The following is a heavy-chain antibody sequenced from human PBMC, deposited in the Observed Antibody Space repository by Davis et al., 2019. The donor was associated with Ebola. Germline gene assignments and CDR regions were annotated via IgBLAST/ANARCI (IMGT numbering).Heavy chain of an antibody. CDR3: ARDLRGYSYGSFDY. V-gene: IGHV3-30-3*01. CDR1: GFTFSSYA. CDR2: ISYDGSNK. J-gene: IGHJ4*02. D-gene: IGHD5-18*01. Sequence: GGSLRLSCAASGFTFSSYAMHWVRQAPGKGLEWVAVISYDGSNKYYADSVKGRFTISRDNSKNTLYLQMNSLRAEDTAVYYCARDLRGYSYGSFDYWGQGTLVTVSS.